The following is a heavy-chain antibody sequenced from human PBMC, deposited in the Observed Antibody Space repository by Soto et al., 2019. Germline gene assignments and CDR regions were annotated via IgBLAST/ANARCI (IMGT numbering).Heavy chain of an antibody. J-gene: IGHJ1*01. V-gene: IGHV1-46*03. CDR1: GYTLTGDY. Sequence: ASVKGSCKASGYTLTGDYMGWVRQAPGQGLEWMGIINPSGGSTSYAQKFQGRVTMTRDTSTSTVYMELSSLRSEDTAVYYCGRDKAHYCNGRSCSSAAEYFQHGGQGTLVTVSS. D-gene: IGHD2-15*01. CDR2: INPSGGST. CDR3: GRDKAHYCNGRSCSSAAEYFQH.